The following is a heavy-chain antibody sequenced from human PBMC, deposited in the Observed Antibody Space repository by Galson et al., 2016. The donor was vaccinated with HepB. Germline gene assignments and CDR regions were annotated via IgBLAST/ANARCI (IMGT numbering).Heavy chain of an antibody. V-gene: IGHV4-34*01. J-gene: IGHJ4*02. CDR2: IHPSGST. D-gene: IGHD5-24*01. Sequence: SETLSLTCAVHGSSFSNYYWTWIRLPPGKGLEWIGEIHPSGSTSYNPSLNSRVTISVDTSKNQFSLKVSAVTAADTAVYYCARGEDPYKSGSYWGRGTLVTVSS. CDR3: ARGEDPYKSGSY. CDR1: GSSFSNYY.